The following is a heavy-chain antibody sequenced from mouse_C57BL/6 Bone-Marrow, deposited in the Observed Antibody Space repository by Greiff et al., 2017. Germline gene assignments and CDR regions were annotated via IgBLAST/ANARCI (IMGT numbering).Heavy chain of an antibody. V-gene: IGHV1-26*01. CDR3: ARINYYGSSSLHWYFDV. D-gene: IGHD1-1*01. CDR2: INPNNGGT. CDR1: GYTFTDYY. J-gene: IGHJ1*03. Sequence: EVQLQQSGPELVKPGASVKISCKASGYTFTDYYMNWVKQSHGKSLEWIGDINPNNGGTSYNQKFKGKATLTVDKSSSTAYMELRSLTSEDSAVYYCARINYYGSSSLHWYFDVWGTGTTVTVSS.